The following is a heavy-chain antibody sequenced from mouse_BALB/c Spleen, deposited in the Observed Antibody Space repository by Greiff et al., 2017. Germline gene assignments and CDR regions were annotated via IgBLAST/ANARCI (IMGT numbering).Heavy chain of an antibody. Sequence: DLVKPGASVKLSCTASGYTFTSYWINWIKQRPGQGLEWIGRIAPGSGSTYYNEMFKGKATLTVDISSSTAYIQLSSLSSEDSAVYFCARESNWYFDVWGAGTTVTVSS. V-gene: IGHV1S41*01. CDR3: ARESNWYFDV. CDR2: IAPGSGST. J-gene: IGHJ1*01. D-gene: IGHD5-1*01. CDR1: GYTFTSYW.